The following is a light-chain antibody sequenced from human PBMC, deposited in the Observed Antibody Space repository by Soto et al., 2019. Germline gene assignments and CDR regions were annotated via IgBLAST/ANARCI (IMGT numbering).Light chain of an antibody. CDR1: QSVTADY. V-gene: IGKV3-20*01. J-gene: IGKJ1*01. CDR2: AAA. CDR3: LQYVIPLWT. Sequence: EIAVTQSPGTLSLSPGERATLSCRASQSVTADYLAWYQQNPCQAPRLLIYAAAIGATGIPDRFSGSGSGTDFTLTISRLEPEDSAVYSCLQYVIPLWTFGKENQVDIK.